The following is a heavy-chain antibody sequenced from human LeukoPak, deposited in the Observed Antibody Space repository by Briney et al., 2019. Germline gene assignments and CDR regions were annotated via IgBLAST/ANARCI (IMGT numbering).Heavy chain of an antibody. J-gene: IGHJ4*02. CDR1: GGTFSSYA. D-gene: IGHD5-18*01. CDR3: ARGRGYSYGYFAW. Sequence: SVKVSRKSCGGTFSSYALSWVRQAPGQGLEWMGGIIPIFGTENYAQKFQGRVTITADKYTSTAYMELSSLRSEATAVYYCARGRGYSYGYFAWWGQGTLVTVSS. V-gene: IGHV1-69*06. CDR2: IIPIFGTE.